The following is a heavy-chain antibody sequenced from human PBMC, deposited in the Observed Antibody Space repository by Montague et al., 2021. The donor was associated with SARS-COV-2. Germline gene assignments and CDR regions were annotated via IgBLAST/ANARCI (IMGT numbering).Heavy chain of an antibody. CDR2: VNYGGDS. V-gene: IGHV4-39*01. Sequence: SETLSLTCAVSDDSIRSTTYYWGWIRQPPGKGLEWIGSVNYGGDSYHNPTLRSRVSMDVYETKKQFALKLNSVAAADTAIYYCARHPTAYADFFDHWGQGILVTVSS. J-gene: IGHJ4*02. CDR1: DDSIRSTTYY. CDR3: ARHPTAYADFFDH. D-gene: IGHD2-21*01.